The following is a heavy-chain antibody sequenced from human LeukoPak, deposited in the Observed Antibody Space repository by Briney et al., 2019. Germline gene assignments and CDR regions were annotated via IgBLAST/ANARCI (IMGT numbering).Heavy chain of an antibody. CDR2: IRSDGSDK. CDR1: GFIFSTYG. V-gene: IGHV3-30*02. CDR3: GKHDSSSDY. Sequence: GGSLRLSCAASGFIFSTYGMHWVRQAPGKGLEWVSFIRSDGSDKSYAGSVKGRFTISRGNSKNTLYLQMNTLRAEDTAVYYCGKHDSSSDYWGQGTLVTVSS. D-gene: IGHD3-22*01. J-gene: IGHJ4*02.